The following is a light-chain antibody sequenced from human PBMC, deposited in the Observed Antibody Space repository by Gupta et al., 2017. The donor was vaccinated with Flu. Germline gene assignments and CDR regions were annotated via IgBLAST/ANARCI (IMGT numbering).Light chain of an antibody. V-gene: IGLV1-40*01. J-gene: IGLJ1*01. CDR2: GNI. Sequence: VTISCTGSSSTIGARNVHLYSQLPEPAPTLLICGNISRPSGAPARFSCSNSGTSAALVITRLPAADEAAYYFQSYDNSLNGLYVFGPGTKVTVL. CDR3: QSYDNSLNGLYV. CDR1: SSTIGARNV.